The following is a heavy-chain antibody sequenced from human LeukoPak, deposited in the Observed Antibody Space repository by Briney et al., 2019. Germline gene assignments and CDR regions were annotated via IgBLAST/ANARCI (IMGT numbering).Heavy chain of an antibody. V-gene: IGHV4-34*01. CDR2: INHSGSS. D-gene: IGHD3-9*01. CDR3: ARLSITIFYPHYMDV. CDR1: GGSFSGYY. Sequence: PSETLSLTCAVYGGSFSGYYWSWIRQPPGKGPEWIGEINHSGSSNYNPSLKSRVTISVDTSKNQFSLKLSSVTAADTAVYYCARLSITIFYPHYMDVWGKGTTVTVSS. J-gene: IGHJ6*03.